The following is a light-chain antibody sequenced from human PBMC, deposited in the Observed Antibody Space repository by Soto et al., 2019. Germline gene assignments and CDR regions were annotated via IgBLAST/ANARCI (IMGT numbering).Light chain of an antibody. J-gene: IGKJ1*01. CDR3: QQYNSYSWT. V-gene: IGKV1-5*03. CDR1: QSISSW. CDR2: KAY. Sequence: DIQMTQSPSTLSASVGDRVTITCRASQSISSWLAWYQQKPGKAPKLLMYKAYRLESGVPSRFSGSGSGTEFTLTISSLQPDDFANYYCQQYNSYSWTFGQGTKVEIK.